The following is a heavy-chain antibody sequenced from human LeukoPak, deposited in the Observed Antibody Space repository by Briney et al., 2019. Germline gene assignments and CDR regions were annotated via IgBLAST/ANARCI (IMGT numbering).Heavy chain of an antibody. CDR2: FDPEDGET. CDR3: AREGTGTPNIVVVPAAPNYYYYGMDV. J-gene: IGHJ6*02. V-gene: IGHV1-24*01. Sequence: ASVKVSCKVSGYTLTELSMHWVRQAPGKGLEWMGGFDPEDGETIYAQKFQGRVTMTEDTSTDTAYMELSSLRSDDTAVYYCAREGTGTPNIVVVPAAPNYYYYGMDVWGQGTTVTVSS. D-gene: IGHD2-2*01. CDR1: GYTLTELS.